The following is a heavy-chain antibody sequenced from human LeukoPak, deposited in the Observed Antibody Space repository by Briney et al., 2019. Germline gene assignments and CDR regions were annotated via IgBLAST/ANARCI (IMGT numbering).Heavy chain of an antibody. CDR3: SPGFTFDV. J-gene: IGHJ3*01. D-gene: IGHD2-15*01. Sequence: GGSLRLSCAASGFTFSSYGMHWVRQAPGKGLEWVGTISHDGSFEFYADSVKGRFTISRDSSKSTLYLQMNSLRAEDTAVYYCSPGFTFDVWGQGTMVTVSS. CDR2: ISHDGSFE. V-gene: IGHV3-30*03. CDR1: GFTFSSYG.